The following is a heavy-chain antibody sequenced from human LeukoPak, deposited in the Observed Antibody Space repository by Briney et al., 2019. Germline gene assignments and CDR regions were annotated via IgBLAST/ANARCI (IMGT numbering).Heavy chain of an antibody. Sequence: PGRSLRLSCEASGFTFDDYAMHWVRQAPGKGLGWVSLISWNSDAMEYADSVKGRFTISRDNAKNSLYLQMNSLRPEDTAFYFCAKDIQASGNVYYFDYWGQGTLVTVSS. CDR3: AKDIQASGNVYYFDY. V-gene: IGHV3-9*01. J-gene: IGHJ4*02. D-gene: IGHD3-10*01. CDR2: ISWNSDAM. CDR1: GFTFDDYA.